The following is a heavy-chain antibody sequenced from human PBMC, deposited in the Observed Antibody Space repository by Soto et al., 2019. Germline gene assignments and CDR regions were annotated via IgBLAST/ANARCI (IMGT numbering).Heavy chain of an antibody. Sequence: SETLSLTCTVSGGSISSYYWSWIRQPSGEGLEWIGYIYYSGSTNYNPSLKSRVTISLDTSKNQFSLKLSSVTAADTAVYYCARDYGDYGMDVWGQGTTVTVSS. D-gene: IGHD4-17*01. CDR1: GGSISSYY. CDR3: ARDYGDYGMDV. J-gene: IGHJ6*02. V-gene: IGHV4-59*01. CDR2: IYYSGST.